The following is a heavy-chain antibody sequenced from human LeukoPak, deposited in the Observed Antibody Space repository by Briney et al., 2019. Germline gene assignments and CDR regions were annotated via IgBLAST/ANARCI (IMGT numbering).Heavy chain of an antibody. Sequence: ASVKVSCKVSGYTLTELSMHWVRQAPGKGLEWVGGFDPEGGETIYAQKFQGRVTMTEDTSPDTAYMELSSLRSEDTAVYYCARKNYCSGGSCYSRAWFDPWGQGTLVTVSS. CDR1: GYTLTELS. J-gene: IGHJ5*02. V-gene: IGHV1-24*01. CDR3: ARKNYCSGGSCYSRAWFDP. D-gene: IGHD2-15*01. CDR2: FDPEGGET.